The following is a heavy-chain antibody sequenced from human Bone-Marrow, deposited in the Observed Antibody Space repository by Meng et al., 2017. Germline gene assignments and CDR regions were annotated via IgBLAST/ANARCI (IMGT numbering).Heavy chain of an antibody. CDR3: ARRRKDYGDYVPYYYGMDV. Sequence: SVKVSCKASVGTFSSYAISWVRQAPGQGLEWMGGSIPIFGKANYVQKVQGRVTITVDESTSTAYMELSSLRSEDTAGYYCARRRKDYGDYVPYYYGMDVWGQGTTVTVSS. J-gene: IGHJ6*02. CDR2: SIPIFGKA. D-gene: IGHD4-17*01. CDR1: VGTFSSYA. V-gene: IGHV1-69*13.